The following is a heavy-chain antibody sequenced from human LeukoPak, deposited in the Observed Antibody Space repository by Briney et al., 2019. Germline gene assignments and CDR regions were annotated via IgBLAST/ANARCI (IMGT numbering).Heavy chain of an antibody. V-gene: IGHV7-4-1*02. Sequence: ASVKVSCKASGYTFTSYAMNWVRQAPGQGLEWMGWINTNTGNPTYAQGFTGRFVFSLDTSDSTAYLQISSLKAEDTAVYYCARDSTMIVVVTDYYYYGMDVWGQGTTVTVSS. D-gene: IGHD3-22*01. CDR3: ARDSTMIVVVTDYYYYGMDV. CDR1: GYTFTSYA. J-gene: IGHJ6*02. CDR2: INTNTGNP.